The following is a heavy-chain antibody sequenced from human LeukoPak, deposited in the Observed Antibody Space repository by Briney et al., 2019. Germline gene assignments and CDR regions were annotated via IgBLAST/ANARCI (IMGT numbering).Heavy chain of an antibody. Sequence: GGSLRLSCAASGFTVSSNYMSWVRQAPGKGLEWVSVIYIGGSAYYADSVKGRSTIYRNNPKNTLYLQMDSLRAEDTAVYFCARGSLEHITRYCSGGSCYNFFDYWGQGTLVTVSS. D-gene: IGHD2-15*01. CDR2: IYIGGSA. J-gene: IGHJ4*02. CDR1: GFTVSSNY. V-gene: IGHV3-53*01. CDR3: ARGSLEHITRYCSGGSCYNFFDY.